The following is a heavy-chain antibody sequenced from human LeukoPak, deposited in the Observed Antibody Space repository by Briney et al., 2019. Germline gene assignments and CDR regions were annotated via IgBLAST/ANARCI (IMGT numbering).Heavy chain of an antibody. Sequence: SETLSLTCTVSGFSISSGYYWGWIRQPPGKGLVWIGSIYHSGSTYYNPSLKSRVTISVDTSENQFSLNLSSVTAADTAVYYCARDVGTLDTAMVSFEYWGQGTLVTVSS. CDR2: IYHSGST. D-gene: IGHD5-18*01. V-gene: IGHV4-38-2*02. CDR3: ARDVGTLDTAMVSFEY. CDR1: GFSISSGYY. J-gene: IGHJ4*02.